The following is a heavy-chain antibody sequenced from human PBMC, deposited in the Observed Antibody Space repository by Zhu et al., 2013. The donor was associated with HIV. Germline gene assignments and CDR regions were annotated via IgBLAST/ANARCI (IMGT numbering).Heavy chain of an antibody. CDR1: GYTFTGYY. V-gene: IGHV1-2*02. CDR3: ARDLGSDFWSGYYEGNWFDP. D-gene: IGHD3-3*01. J-gene: IGHJ5*02. Sequence: QVQLVQSGAEVKKPGASVKVSCKASGYTFTGYYMHWVRQAPGQGLEWMGWINPNSGGTNYAQKFQGRVTMTRDTSISTAYMELSRLRSDDTAVYYCARDLGSDFWSGYYEGNWFDPGAREPWSPSPQ. CDR2: INPNSGGT.